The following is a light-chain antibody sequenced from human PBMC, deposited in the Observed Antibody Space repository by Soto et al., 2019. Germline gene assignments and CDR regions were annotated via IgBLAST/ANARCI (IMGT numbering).Light chain of an antibody. CDR1: QSVSSRD. CDR3: QQYDNSPGYT. Sequence: EIVLTQSPGTLSSSPGERATLSCRASQSVSSRDLAWYQQKPGQAPRLLIYATSSRAAGIPDRFSGSGSGTDFTLTISRLEPEDFAVYYCQQYDNSPGYTFGQGTKLEIK. V-gene: IGKV3-20*01. CDR2: ATS. J-gene: IGKJ2*01.